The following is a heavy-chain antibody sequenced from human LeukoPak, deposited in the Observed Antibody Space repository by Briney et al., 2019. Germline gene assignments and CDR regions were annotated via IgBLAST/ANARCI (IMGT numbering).Heavy chain of an antibody. V-gene: IGHV3-23*01. D-gene: IGHD3-10*01. CDR2: ISGSGGST. CDR3: AKSGAILLWFGELETGSYYFDY. CDR1: GFTFSSYA. Sequence: GGSLRLSCAASGFTFSSYAMSWVRQAPGKGLEWVSPISGSGGSTYYADSVKGRFTISRDNSKNTLYLQMNSLRAEDTAVYYCAKSGAILLWFGELETGSYYFDYWGQGTLVTVSS. J-gene: IGHJ4*02.